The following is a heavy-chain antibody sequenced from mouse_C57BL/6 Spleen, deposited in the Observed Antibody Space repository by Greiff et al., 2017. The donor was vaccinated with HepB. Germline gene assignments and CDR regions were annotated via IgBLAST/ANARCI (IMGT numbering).Heavy chain of an antibody. CDR3: ARYYGSSYGFAY. D-gene: IGHD1-1*01. V-gene: IGHV1-64*01. CDR2: IHPNSGST. CDR1: GYTFTSYW. Sequence: QVQLKQSGAELVKPGASVKLSCKASGYTFTSYWMHWVKQRPGQGLEWIGMIHPNSGSTNYNEKFKSKATLTVDKSSSTAYMQLSSLTSEDSAVYYCARYYGSSYGFAYWGQGTLVTVSA. J-gene: IGHJ3*01.